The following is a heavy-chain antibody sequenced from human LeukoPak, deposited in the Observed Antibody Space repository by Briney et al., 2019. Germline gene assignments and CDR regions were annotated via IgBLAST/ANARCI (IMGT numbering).Heavy chain of an antibody. Sequence: GGSLRLSCSASGFIFNKRIMHWVRQAPGKGLEWVSSISGSGSYIYYADSVKGRFTISRDNAKKSLFLQMNSLRAEDTAVYYCARDGPDYDFWSGPSNWFDPWGQGTLVTVSS. V-gene: IGHV3-21*01. CDR2: ISGSGSYI. D-gene: IGHD3-3*01. J-gene: IGHJ5*02. CDR1: GFIFNKRI. CDR3: ARDGPDYDFWSGPSNWFDP.